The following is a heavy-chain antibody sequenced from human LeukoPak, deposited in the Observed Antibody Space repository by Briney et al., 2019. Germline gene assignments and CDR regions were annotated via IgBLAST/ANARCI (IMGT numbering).Heavy chain of an antibody. D-gene: IGHD3-16*02. CDR2: MNPNRGNT. CDR3: ARGMMITFGGVIVHDY. V-gene: IGHV1-8*01. Sequence: GASVKVSCKASGYTFTSYDINWVRQATGQGLEWMGWMNPNRGNTGYAQKFQGRVTMTRNTSISTAYMELSSLRSEDTAVYYCARGMMITFGGVIVHDYWGQGTLVTVSS. J-gene: IGHJ4*02. CDR1: GYTFTSYD.